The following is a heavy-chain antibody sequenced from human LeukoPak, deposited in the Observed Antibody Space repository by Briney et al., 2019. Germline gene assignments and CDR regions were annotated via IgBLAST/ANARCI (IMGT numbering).Heavy chain of an antibody. Sequence: GGSLRLSCAASGFTFSSYSMNWVRQAPGKGLEWVSSISSSSSYIYYADSVKGRFTIPRDNAKNSLYLQMNSLRAEDTAVYYCARDRLLFPDAFDIWGQGTMVTVSS. D-gene: IGHD2-21*02. J-gene: IGHJ3*02. CDR2: ISSSSSYI. CDR1: GFTFSSYS. V-gene: IGHV3-21*01. CDR3: ARDRLLFPDAFDI.